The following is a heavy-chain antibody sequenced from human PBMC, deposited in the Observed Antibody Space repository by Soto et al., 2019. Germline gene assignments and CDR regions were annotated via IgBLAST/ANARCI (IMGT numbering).Heavy chain of an antibody. CDR3: ARRGSGSYYDY. CDR2: ISGSGDST. D-gene: IGHD1-26*01. J-gene: IGHJ4*02. V-gene: IGHV3-23*01. Sequence: EVPLLESGGGLVQPGGYLRLSCAASGFTFSSYAMRWVRQAPVKGLEWVSAISGSGDSTYYADSVKGRFTISRDNSKHTLSLQMNSLRAEDTAVYYCARRGSGSYYDYWGQGTLVTVSS. CDR1: GFTFSSYA.